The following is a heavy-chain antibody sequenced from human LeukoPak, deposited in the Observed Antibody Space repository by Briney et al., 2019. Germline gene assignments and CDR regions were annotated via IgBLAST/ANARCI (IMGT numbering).Heavy chain of an antibody. D-gene: IGHD4-17*01. Sequence: SETLSLTCTVSGGSVNSRSYYWGWLRQPPGKGLEWIGSVYYGGTTYYNPSLKSRVTISEDTSKNQFSLKLSSVTAADTAVYYCARRATTVATGYYYYYMDVWGKGTTVTVSS. J-gene: IGHJ6*03. V-gene: IGHV4-39*01. CDR1: GGSVNSRSYY. CDR3: ARRATTVATGYYYYYMDV. CDR2: VYYGGTT.